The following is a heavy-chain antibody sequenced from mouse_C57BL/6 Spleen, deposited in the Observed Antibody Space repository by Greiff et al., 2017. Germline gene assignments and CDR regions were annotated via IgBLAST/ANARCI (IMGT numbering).Heavy chain of an antibody. D-gene: IGHD6-1*01. V-gene: IGHV1-82*01. CDR2: IYPGDGDT. Sequence: VKLMESGPELVKPGASVKISCKASGYAFSSSWMNWVKQRPGTGLEWIGRIYPGDGDTNYNGKFKGKSTLTADKSSSTAYMQLSSLTSEDSAVYFCARSARVYYAMDYWGQGTSVTVSS. CDR3: ARSARVYYAMDY. CDR1: GYAFSSSW. J-gene: IGHJ4*01.